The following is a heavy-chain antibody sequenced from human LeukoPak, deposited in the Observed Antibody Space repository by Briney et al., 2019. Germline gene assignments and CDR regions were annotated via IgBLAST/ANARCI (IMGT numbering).Heavy chain of an antibody. CDR3: ARDMGGDDYGDYYL. CDR2: IKQDGSEK. J-gene: IGHJ5*02. V-gene: IGHV3-7*01. Sequence: PGGSLRLSCAASGFTFSSYWMSWVRQAPGKGLEWVANIKQDGSEKYYVDSVKGRFTISRDNAKNSLYLQMNSLRAEDTAVYYCARDMGGDDYGDYYLWSQGTLVTVSS. D-gene: IGHD4-17*01. CDR1: GFTFSSYW.